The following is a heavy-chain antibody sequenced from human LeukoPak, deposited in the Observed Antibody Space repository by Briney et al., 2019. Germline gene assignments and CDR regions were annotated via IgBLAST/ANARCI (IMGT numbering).Heavy chain of an antibody. CDR2: IKQDGRET. Sequence: GGSLRLFCAASGFTFSTYWMIWVRQAPEKGLEWVANIKQDGRETYYVQSVRGRFSISRDNAKNSVYLQMNSLRDEDTAVYYCGRAATYGGDTFLDYWGQGILVTVSS. V-gene: IGHV3-7*01. J-gene: IGHJ4*02. CDR3: GRAATYGGDTFLDY. CDR1: GFTFSTYW. D-gene: IGHD4-17*01.